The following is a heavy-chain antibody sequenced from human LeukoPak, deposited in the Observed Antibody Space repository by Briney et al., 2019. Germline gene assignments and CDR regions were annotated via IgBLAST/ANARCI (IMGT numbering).Heavy chain of an antibody. CDR2: TSSSDAGT. J-gene: IGHJ4*02. D-gene: IGHD2-15*01. CDR3: ARAPVTSCSGVLCYPFDY. Sequence: PGGSLRLSCAASGFTLNNYAMSWVRQAPGKGLEWVSATSSSDAGTYHADSVRGRFTISRDNSKNTLYLQMISLRAEDAAVYYCARAPVTSCSGVLCYPFDYWGQGTLVTVSS. CDR1: GFTLNNYA. V-gene: IGHV3-23*01.